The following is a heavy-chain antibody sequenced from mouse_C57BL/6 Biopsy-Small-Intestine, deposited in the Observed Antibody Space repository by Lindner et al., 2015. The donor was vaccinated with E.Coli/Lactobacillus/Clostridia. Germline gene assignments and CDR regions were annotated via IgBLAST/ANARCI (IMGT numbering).Heavy chain of an antibody. Sequence: VQLQESGGGLVKPGGSLKLSCAASGFTFSSYAMSWVRQTPEKRLEWVATISDGGSYTYYPDNVKGRFTISRDNAKNNLYLQMSHLKSEDTAMYYCARTPYGSSYWYFDVWGTGTTVTVSS. V-gene: IGHV5-4*01. D-gene: IGHD1-1*01. CDR3: ARTPYGSSYWYFDV. CDR2: ISDGGSYT. CDR1: GFTFSSYA. J-gene: IGHJ1*03.